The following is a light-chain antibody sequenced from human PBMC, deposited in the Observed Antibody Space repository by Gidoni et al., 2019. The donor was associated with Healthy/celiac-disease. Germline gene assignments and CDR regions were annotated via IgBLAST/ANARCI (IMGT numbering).Light chain of an antibody. J-gene: IGLJ3*02. Sequence: PHSVSESPGKTVTISCTRSSGSIASNYVQWYQQRPGSAPTTVIYEDNQRPSGVPDRFSGSIDSSSNSASLTISGLKTEDEADYYCQSYDSSNQVFGGGTKLTVL. CDR1: SGSIASNY. CDR2: EDN. V-gene: IGLV6-57*04. CDR3: QSYDSSNQV.